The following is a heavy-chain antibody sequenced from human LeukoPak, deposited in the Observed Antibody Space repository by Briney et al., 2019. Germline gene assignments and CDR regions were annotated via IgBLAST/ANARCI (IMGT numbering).Heavy chain of an antibody. Sequence: GASVKVSCKASGYTFTGYYMHWVRQAPGQGLEWMGWINPNSGGTNYAQKFQGRVTMTRDTSISTAYMELSRLRSDDTAVYYCARGGYDFWSGPDQPGVIYYYYYYMDVWGKGTTVTVSS. V-gene: IGHV1-2*02. CDR2: INPNSGGT. D-gene: IGHD3-3*01. J-gene: IGHJ6*03. CDR3: ARGGYDFWSGPDQPGVIYYYYYYMDV. CDR1: GYTFTGYY.